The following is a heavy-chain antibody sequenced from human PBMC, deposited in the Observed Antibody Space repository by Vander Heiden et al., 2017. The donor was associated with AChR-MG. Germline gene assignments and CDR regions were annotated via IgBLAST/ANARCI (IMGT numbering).Heavy chain of an antibody. V-gene: IGHV3-23*01. Sequence: EAQLLESGGALVQRGGSLRLSCVASGFTFETYVMTWVRKAPGKGPEWCARMTPSVTWYADSVKGRLTISSDDYKTTLYPQMNSLGSEYTASYSCVKGGCVESWGQGTLVSVSS. CDR2: MTPSVT. CDR1: GFTFETYV. D-gene: IGHD6-25*01. CDR3: VKGGCVES. J-gene: IGHJ4*02.